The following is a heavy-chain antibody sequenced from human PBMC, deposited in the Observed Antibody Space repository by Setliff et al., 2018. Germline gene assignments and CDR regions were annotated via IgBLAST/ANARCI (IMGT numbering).Heavy chain of an antibody. D-gene: IGHD6-13*01. Sequence: ASVKVSCKASGGMSGTYSTSWVRQAPGQGLEWMGIINISGGTSSYEQKFQGRVTMTRDTSTSTVYMEVTGLTSEDTAVYYCARAGLAAAGRKGVFDHWGQGTLVTVS. J-gene: IGHJ4*02. CDR2: INISGGTS. CDR1: GGMSGTYS. V-gene: IGHV1-46*01. CDR3: ARAGLAAAGRKGVFDH.